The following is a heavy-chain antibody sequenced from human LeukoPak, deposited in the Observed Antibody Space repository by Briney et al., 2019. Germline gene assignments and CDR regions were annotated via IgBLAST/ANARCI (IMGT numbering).Heavy chain of an antibody. CDR1: GGSISSYY. V-gene: IGHV4-59*01. D-gene: IGHD2-2*01. J-gene: IGHJ3*02. CDR3: ARRDCSSTSCFYQPNAFDI. Sequence: SETLSLTCTVSGGSISSYYWSWIRQPPGKGLEWIGYIYYSGSTNYNPSLKSRVTISVDTSKNQFSLKLSSVTAADTAVYYCARRDCSSTSCFYQPNAFDIWGQGTMVTVSS. CDR2: IYYSGST.